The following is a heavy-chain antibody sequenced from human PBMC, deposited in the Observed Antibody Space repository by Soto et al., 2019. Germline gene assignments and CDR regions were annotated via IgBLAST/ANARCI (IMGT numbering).Heavy chain of an antibody. V-gene: IGHV3-13*04. J-gene: IGHJ5*02. CDR3: ERGRYGTGSKHTHNWFDT. CDR2: IGKSGDT. CDR1: GFTFSSYD. Sequence: GGSLRLSCAASGFTFSSYDMHWVRQATGKGLEWVSAIGKSGDTYYSDSVKGRFTISRENAKNSLYLQMDSLIAGDTAVYYCERGRYGTGSKHTHNWFDTWGQGTMVAVSS. D-gene: IGHD3-10*01.